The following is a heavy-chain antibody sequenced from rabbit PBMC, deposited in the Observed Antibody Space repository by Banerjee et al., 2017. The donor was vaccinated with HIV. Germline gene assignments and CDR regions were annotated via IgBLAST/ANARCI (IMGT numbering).Heavy chain of an antibody. V-gene: IGHV1S47*01. CDR3: ARGINL. CDR2: IYTGSGNT. CDR1: GFDFSSNA. Sequence: QEQLVESGGGLVQPEGSLTLTCKASGFDFSSNAMCWVRQAPGKGLEWIACIYTGSGNTYYASWAKGRFTISKSTSLNTVTLQMTSLTAADTATYFCARGINLRGPGTLVTVS. J-gene: IGHJ4*01.